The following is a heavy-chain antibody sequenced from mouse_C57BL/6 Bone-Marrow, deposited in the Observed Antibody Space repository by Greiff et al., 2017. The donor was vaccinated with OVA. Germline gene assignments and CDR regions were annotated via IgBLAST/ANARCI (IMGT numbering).Heavy chain of an antibody. Sequence: VQLQQSGPELVKPGASVKISCKASGYTFTDYYMHWVKQSHGKSLEWIGDINPNNGGTSYNQKFKGKATLTVDKSSSTAYMELRSLTSEDSAVYYCARGGIYYYGSSSFAYWGQGTLVTVSA. CDR3: ARGGIYYYGSSSFAY. D-gene: IGHD1-1*01. V-gene: IGHV1-26*01. CDR2: INPNNGGT. CDR1: GYTFTDYY. J-gene: IGHJ3*01.